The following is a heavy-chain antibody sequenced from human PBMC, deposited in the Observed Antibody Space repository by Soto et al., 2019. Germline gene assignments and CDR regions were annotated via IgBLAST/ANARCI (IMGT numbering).Heavy chain of an antibody. J-gene: IGHJ5*02. V-gene: IGHV3-23*01. CDR3: ARQSQCSGGSCYSAS. D-gene: IGHD2-15*01. CDR2: TSGGAHGT. CDR1: ALPLGNYA. Sequence: PVGSLRLSCAASALPLGNYAMGSVRQAPGTRLELISGTSGGAHGTNYADSVKVRFTISRDNSRNTLYLQMNSLRAADTAVYYCARQSQCSGGSCYSASWTQRALVTVSS.